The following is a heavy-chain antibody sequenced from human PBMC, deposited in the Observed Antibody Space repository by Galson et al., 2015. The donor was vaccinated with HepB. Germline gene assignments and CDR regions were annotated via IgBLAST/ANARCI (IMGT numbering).Heavy chain of an antibody. CDR3: ARGLREQWLVLNDAFDI. J-gene: IGHJ3*02. V-gene: IGHV4-34*01. CDR2: INHSGST. Sequence: LSLTCAVYGGSFSGYYWSWIRQPPGKGLEWIGEINHSGSTNYNPSLKSRVTISVDTSKNQFSLKLSSVTAADTAVYYCARGLREQWLVLNDAFDIWGQGTMVTVSS. D-gene: IGHD6-19*01. CDR1: GGSFSGYY.